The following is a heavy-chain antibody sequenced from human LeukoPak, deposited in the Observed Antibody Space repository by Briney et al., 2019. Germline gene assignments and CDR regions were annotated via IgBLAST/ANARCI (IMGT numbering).Heavy chain of an antibody. J-gene: IGHJ5*02. D-gene: IGHD5-24*01. CDR2: IDTSDSYT. Sequence: GVSLTIFCKGSGYSFTSYWISWVRQMPGKGLEWMGRIDTSDSYTNYTPSFQGHVTISADKSTSTTYLQWSSLKASDTAMYYCARLQLPSVAWGQGTLVTVSS. V-gene: IGHV5-10-1*01. CDR1: GYSFTSYW. CDR3: ARLQLPSVA.